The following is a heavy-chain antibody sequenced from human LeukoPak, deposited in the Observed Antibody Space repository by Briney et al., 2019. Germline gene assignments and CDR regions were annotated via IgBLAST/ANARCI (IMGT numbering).Heavy chain of an antibody. Sequence: PGGSLRLSCAASGFTFSDPYMDWVCEAQERGREWVGRTRNKANSYTTEYAASVKGRFTISRDDSKNSLYLQMNSLKTEDTAVYYCAGSMTTVSYWYFDLWGRGTLVTVSS. V-gene: IGHV3-72*01. CDR3: AGSMTTVSYWYFDL. D-gene: IGHD4-11*01. J-gene: IGHJ2*01. CDR1: GFTFSDPY. CDR2: TRNKANSYTT.